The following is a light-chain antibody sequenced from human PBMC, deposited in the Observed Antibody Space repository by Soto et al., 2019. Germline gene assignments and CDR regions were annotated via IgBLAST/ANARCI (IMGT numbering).Light chain of an antibody. J-gene: IGKJ4*01. Sequence: DIVMTQSPDSLAVSPGERATFNCKSSQSLLFSTNNKNYLAWYQQKLGQPPKLLIYWASARDSGVPERFSGSGSETNFTLTISTVQAEDVAVYYCQQYFATPLTFGGVTRVEI. CDR2: WAS. CDR1: QSLLFSTNNKNY. CDR3: QQYFATPLT. V-gene: IGKV4-1*01.